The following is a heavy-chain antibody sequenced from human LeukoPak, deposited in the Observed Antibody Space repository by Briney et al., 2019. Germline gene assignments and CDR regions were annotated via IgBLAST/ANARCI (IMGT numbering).Heavy chain of an antibody. D-gene: IGHD2/OR15-2a*01. CDR1: GFTFSSYS. J-gene: IGHJ4*02. CDR2: ISSGSGYI. Sequence: PGGSLRLSCAASGFTFSSYSMNWVRQAPGKGLEWVSSISSGSGYIYYADSVKGRFTISRDDSKNTLYLQMDSLRAEDTAVYYCARDRFYGSFDSWGQGTLVTVSS. CDR3: ARDRFYGSFDS. V-gene: IGHV3-21*01.